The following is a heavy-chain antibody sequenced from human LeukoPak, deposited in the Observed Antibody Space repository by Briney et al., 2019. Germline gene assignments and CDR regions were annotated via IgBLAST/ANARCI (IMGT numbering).Heavy chain of an antibody. J-gene: IGHJ3*02. CDR3: ARSDGYGLVGI. CDR1: GGSISSSSNY. Sequence: SETLSLTCSVSGGSISSSSNYWGWIRQPPGKGLEWIGSIYSSGSTYYNPSLKSRVLILIDTAKNHFSLNLSSVTAADTAVYYCARSDGYGLVGIWGQGTMVTVSS. D-gene: IGHD3-10*01. CDR2: IYSSGST. V-gene: IGHV4-39*07.